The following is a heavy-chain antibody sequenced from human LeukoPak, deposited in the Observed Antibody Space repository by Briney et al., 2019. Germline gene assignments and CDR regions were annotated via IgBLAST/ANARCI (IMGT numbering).Heavy chain of an antibody. D-gene: IGHD3-10*01. CDR3: ARDRDDSGSWEIFFDF. CDR1: GFRVSTYY. Sequence: GGSLRLSCAASGFRVSTYYMSWVRQAPGKGLEWVSVLYSGGHTDYADSVKGRLTISRDNSKNILYLQMNSLRADDTAVYYCARDRDDSGSWEIFFDFWGQGTPVTVSS. V-gene: IGHV3-53*01. J-gene: IGHJ4*02. CDR2: LYSGGHT.